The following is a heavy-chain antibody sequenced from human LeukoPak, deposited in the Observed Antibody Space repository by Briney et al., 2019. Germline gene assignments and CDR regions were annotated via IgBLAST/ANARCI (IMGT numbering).Heavy chain of an antibody. V-gene: IGHV3-30*18. CDR1: GFTFSSYG. D-gene: IGHD6-13*01. J-gene: IGHJ4*02. CDR2: ISHDGSNK. CDR3: AKHSSSWYDPFDY. Sequence: GALRLSCAASGFTFSSYGMHWVRQAPGKGLEWVTVISHDGSNKYYADSVKGRFTISRDNSKNTLYLQMNSLRAEDTAVYYCAKHSSSWYDPFDYWGQGTLVTVSS.